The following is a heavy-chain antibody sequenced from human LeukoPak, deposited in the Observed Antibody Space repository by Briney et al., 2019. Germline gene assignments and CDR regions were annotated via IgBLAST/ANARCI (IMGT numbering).Heavy chain of an antibody. V-gene: IGHV3-21*01. J-gene: IGHJ4*02. Sequence: GGSLRLSCTASGFTFSSYSMNWVREAPGKGLEWVSSISSSSSYIYYADSVKGRFTISRDNAKNSLYLQMNSLGAEDTAVYYCAREGYSYGYTFDYWGQGTLVTVSS. CDR2: ISSSSSYI. D-gene: IGHD5-18*01. CDR3: AREGYSYGYTFDY. CDR1: GFTFSSYS.